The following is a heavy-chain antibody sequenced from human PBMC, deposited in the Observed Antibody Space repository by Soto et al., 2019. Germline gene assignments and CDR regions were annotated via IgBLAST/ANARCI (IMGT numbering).Heavy chain of an antibody. CDR2: ISSSISYT. Sequence: GGSLRLSCAASGFTFSDYSMSWIRQAPGKGLEWVSYISSSISYTEYADSVKGRFTISRDNAKNSLYLQMNSLRAEDTAVYYCARASITMIVVVITAGFDAFDIWGQGTIVTVS. V-gene: IGHV3-11*06. CDR3: ARASITMIVVVITAGFDAFDI. J-gene: IGHJ3*02. CDR1: GFTFSDYS. D-gene: IGHD3-22*01.